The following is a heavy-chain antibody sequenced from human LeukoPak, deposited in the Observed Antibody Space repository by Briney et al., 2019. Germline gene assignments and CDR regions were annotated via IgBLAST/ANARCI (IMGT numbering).Heavy chain of an antibody. Sequence: PSETLSLTCTVSGGSISSYYWSWIRQPPGKGLEWLGYIYYSGSTNYNPSLKSRVTISVDTSKNQFSLKLSSVTAADTAVYYCARVFDSGSQAYFYYMDVWGKGTTVTIFS. CDR3: ARVFDSGSQAYFYYMDV. CDR2: IYYSGST. V-gene: IGHV4-59*01. J-gene: IGHJ6*03. D-gene: IGHD3-10*01. CDR1: GGSISSYY.